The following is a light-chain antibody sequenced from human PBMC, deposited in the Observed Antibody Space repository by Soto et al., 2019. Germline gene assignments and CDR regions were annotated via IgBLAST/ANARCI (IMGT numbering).Light chain of an antibody. CDR3: QTWGTGILVV. Sequence: QSVLTQSPSASASLGASVKLTCTLSSGHSNYAIAWHQQQPEKGPRYLMKLNSDGSHSKGDGIPDRFSGSSSGAERYLTISSLQSEDEADYYCQTWGTGILVVFGGGTKLTVL. CDR2: LNSDGSH. J-gene: IGLJ2*01. V-gene: IGLV4-69*01. CDR1: SGHSNYA.